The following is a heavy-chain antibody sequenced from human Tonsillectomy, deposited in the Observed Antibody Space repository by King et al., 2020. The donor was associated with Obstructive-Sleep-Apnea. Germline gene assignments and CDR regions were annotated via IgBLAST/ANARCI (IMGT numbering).Heavy chain of an antibody. Sequence: LQLQESGSGLVKPSQTLSLTCAVSGGSINSGGYSWSWIRQPPGKGLEWIGYIYHSGTTYYNPSLKSRVTISVDRSKNQCSLNLSSVTAADTAVYYCARDRAAAGFDPWGQGTLVTVSS. CDR1: GGSINSGGYS. D-gene: IGHD6-13*01. CDR2: IYHSGTT. J-gene: IGHJ5*02. V-gene: IGHV4-30-2*01. CDR3: ARDRAAAGFDP.